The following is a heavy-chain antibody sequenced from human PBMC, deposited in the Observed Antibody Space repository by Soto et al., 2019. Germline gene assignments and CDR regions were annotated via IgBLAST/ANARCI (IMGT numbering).Heavy chain of an antibody. Sequence: ESGGGLVQPGRSLRLSCAASGFTFDDYAMHWVRQAPGKGLEWVSGISWNSGSIGYADSVKGRFTISRDNAKNSLYLQMNSLRAEDTALYYCAKDWGGYCSGGSCYGYYGMDVWGQGTTVTVSS. D-gene: IGHD2-15*01. V-gene: IGHV3-9*01. CDR1: GFTFDDYA. J-gene: IGHJ6*02. CDR3: AKDWGGYCSGGSCYGYYGMDV. CDR2: ISWNSGSI.